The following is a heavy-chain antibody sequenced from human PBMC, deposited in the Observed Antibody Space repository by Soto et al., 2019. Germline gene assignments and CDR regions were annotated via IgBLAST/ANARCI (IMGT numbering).Heavy chain of an antibody. CDR3: NRGSEYDFWSGYL. D-gene: IGHD3-3*01. CDR1: GGTSTRYA. Sequence: QGRLVQSGSEVRKPGSSVKVSCKVTGGTSTRYAINWVRQAPGQGLEWMGGIVPMFGTSKYAQKFQGRVTITADTSTNIAYMELRSLRSEDTAVYYCNRGSEYDFWSGYLWGKGTRVSVSS. J-gene: IGHJ4*02. CDR2: IVPMFGTS. V-gene: IGHV1-69*06.